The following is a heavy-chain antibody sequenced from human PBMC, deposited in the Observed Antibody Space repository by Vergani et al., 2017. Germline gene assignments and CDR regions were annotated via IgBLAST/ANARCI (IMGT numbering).Heavy chain of an antibody. CDR3: ARDNGRYCSSTSCYTILYYYYGMDV. D-gene: IGHD2-2*02. Sequence: EVQLVESGGGLVQPGGSLRLSCAASGFTFSSYSMNWVRQAPGKGLEWVSYISSSSSTIYYADSVKGRFTISRENAKNSLYLQMNSLRAEDTAVYYCARDNGRYCSSTSCYTILYYYYGMDVWGQGTTVTVSS. V-gene: IGHV3-48*01. J-gene: IGHJ6*02. CDR2: ISSSSSTI. CDR1: GFTFSSYS.